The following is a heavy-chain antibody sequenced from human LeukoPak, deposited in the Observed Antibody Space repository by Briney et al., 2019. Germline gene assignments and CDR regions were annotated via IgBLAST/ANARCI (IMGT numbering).Heavy chain of an antibody. J-gene: IGHJ4*02. Sequence: GRSLRLSCAASGFTFSSYGMHWVRQAPGKGLEWVAVISYDGSNKYYADSVKGRFTISRDNSKNTLYLQMNSLRAEDTAVYYCILSGSYYTRYSFDSWAREPWSPSPQ. CDR1: GFTFSSYG. V-gene: IGHV3-30*03. CDR3: ILSGSYYTRYSFDS. CDR2: ISYDGSNK. D-gene: IGHD3-10*01.